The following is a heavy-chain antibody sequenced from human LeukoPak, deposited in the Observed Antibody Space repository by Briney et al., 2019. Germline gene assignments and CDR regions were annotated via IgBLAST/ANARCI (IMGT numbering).Heavy chain of an antibody. V-gene: IGHV1-18*01. CDR1: GYTFSSYG. Sequence: GASVKVSCKASGYTFSSYGINWVRQAPGQGLEWMGSISVINNGNTRYAQNFQGRLTMTTDTSTATAYMELRSLRSDDTAVYYCSREFPFCGADCFSGVFDIWGQGTMVTVS. J-gene: IGHJ3*02. CDR3: SREFPFCGADCFSGVFDI. CDR2: ISVINNGNT. D-gene: IGHD2-21*02.